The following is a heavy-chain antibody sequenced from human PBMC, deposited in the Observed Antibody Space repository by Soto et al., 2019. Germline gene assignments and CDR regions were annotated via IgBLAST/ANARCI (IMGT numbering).Heavy chain of an antibody. CDR1: GFSLSTSGVG. CDR2: IYWDDDK. CDR3: AHRQRTVYFDY. J-gene: IGHJ4*02. Sequence: QITLKESGPTLVKPTQTLTLTCTFSGFSLSTSGVGVGWIRQPPGKALEWLALIYWDDDKRYSPSLKSRLTITANTSKNQVVLTMTNMDPVDTATYYCAHRQRTVYFDYWGQGTLVTVSS. D-gene: IGHD4-17*01. V-gene: IGHV2-5*02.